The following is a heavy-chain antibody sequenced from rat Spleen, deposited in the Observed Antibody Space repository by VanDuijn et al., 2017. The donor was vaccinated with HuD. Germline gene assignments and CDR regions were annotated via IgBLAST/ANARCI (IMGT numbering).Heavy chain of an antibody. CDR3: ARQWATTVVYYFDY. J-gene: IGHJ2*01. CDR1: GFTFSNYD. CDR2: ISTSGGST. Sequence: EVQLVESGGGLVQPGRSLKLSCAASGFTFSNYDMAWVRQAPTKGLEWVASISTSGGSTYYRDSVKGRFTVSRDNAKSTLYLQMDSLRSEDTTTYYCARQWATTVVYYFDYWSQGVMVTVSS. D-gene: IGHD1-1*01. V-gene: IGHV5-25*01.